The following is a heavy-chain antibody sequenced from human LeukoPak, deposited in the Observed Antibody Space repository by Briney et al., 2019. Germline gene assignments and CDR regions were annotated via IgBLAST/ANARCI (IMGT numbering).Heavy chain of an antibody. CDR1: GGSFSGYY. D-gene: IGHD3-3*01. Sequence: SETLSLTCAVYGGSFSGYYWSWIRQPPGKGLEWIGEMNHSGSTNYNPSLKSRVTISVDTSKNQFSLKLSSVTAADTAVYYSARDITIFGVVQSPRGNMDVWGKGTTVTVSS. CDR3: ARDITIFGVVQSPRGNMDV. V-gene: IGHV4-34*01. J-gene: IGHJ6*03. CDR2: MNHSGST.